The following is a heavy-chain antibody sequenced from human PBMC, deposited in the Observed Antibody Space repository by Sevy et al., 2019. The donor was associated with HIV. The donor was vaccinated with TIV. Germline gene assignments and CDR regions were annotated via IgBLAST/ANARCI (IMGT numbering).Heavy chain of an antibody. D-gene: IGHD3-10*01. Sequence: GGSLRLSCAVSGFTISNNYMSWVRQAPGKGLEWVSYISSASSYINYSDSVKGRFTISRDNAKNLVFLEMNNLRPEDTAVYFCARGDYYGSLYYFDYWGQGTLVTVSS. CDR2: ISSASSYI. V-gene: IGHV3-11*06. CDR3: ARGDYYGSLYYFDY. J-gene: IGHJ4*02. CDR1: GFTISNNY.